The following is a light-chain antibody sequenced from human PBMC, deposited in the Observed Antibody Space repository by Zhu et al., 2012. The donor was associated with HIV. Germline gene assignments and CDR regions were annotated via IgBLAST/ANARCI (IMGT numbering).Light chain of an antibody. CDR2: AAS. Sequence: EIVLTQSPGTLSLSPGERATLSCRASQSINSRYLAWYQQKPGQAPRPLIYAASSRATGITDQFSGSGSGTDFTLTIRRLDPEDFAVYYCQHYGAAPWTFGQGTKVEIK. J-gene: IGKJ1*01. CDR3: QHYGAAPWT. CDR1: QSINSRY. V-gene: IGKV3-20*01.